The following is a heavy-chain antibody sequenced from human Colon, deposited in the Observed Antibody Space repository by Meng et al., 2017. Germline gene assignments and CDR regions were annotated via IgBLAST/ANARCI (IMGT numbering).Heavy chain of an antibody. D-gene: IGHD5-12*01. Sequence: QVQLLQWGVGLCKASETLSLTCAVYGGSFMGYYWSWIRQPPGKELEWIGEINHSGSTNYSPSLKSRVSISVDTSKNQFSLKLSSVTAADTAVYYCARGRYSGYLPWGQGTLVTVSS. CDR3: ARGRYSGYLP. CDR2: INHSGST. J-gene: IGHJ5*02. V-gene: IGHV4-34*02. CDR1: GGSFMGYY.